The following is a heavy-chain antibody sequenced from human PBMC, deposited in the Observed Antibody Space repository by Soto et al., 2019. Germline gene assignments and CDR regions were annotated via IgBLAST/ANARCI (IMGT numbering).Heavy chain of an antibody. J-gene: IGHJ6*02. Sequence: QVQLVQSGAEVKKPGSSVKVSCKASGGTFSSYAISWVRQAPGQGLEWMGGIIPIFGTANYAQKFQGRVTITADESTSTAYMELSSLRSEDTAVYYCARAGRNCSGGSCYSYRGMDVWGQGTTVTVSS. D-gene: IGHD2-15*01. CDR2: IIPIFGTA. CDR3: ARAGRNCSGGSCYSYRGMDV. V-gene: IGHV1-69*12. CDR1: GGTFSSYA.